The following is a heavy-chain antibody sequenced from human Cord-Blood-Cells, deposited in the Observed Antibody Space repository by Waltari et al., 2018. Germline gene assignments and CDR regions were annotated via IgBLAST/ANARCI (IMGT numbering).Heavy chain of an antibody. CDR3: ARPTTVTTLAGWYFDL. CDR1: GGSISSSSYY. V-gene: IGHV4-39*01. CDR2: IYYSGST. D-gene: IGHD4-17*01. Sequence: QLQLQESGPGLVKPSETLSLTCTVSGGSISSSSYYWGWIRQPPGKGLEWIGSIYYSGSTYYNPSLKSRVTISVDTSKNQFSLKLSSVTAADMAVYYCARPTTVTTLAGWYFDLWGRGTLVTVSS. J-gene: IGHJ2*01.